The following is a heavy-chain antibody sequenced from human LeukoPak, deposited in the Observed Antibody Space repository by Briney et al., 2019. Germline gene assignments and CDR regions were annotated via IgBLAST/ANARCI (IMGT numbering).Heavy chain of an antibody. D-gene: IGHD6-6*01. CDR2: IYPYSGDT. CDR3: ARDRHSGSSLDS. V-gene: IGHV1-2*02. J-gene: IGHJ3*02. CDR1: GYTFTGYY. Sequence: ASVKVSCKASGYTFTGYYIHWVRQAPGQGLEWMGWIYPYSGDTNYAQNFQGRVTMTRDTSISTAYMELSSLKSDDTAVYYCARDRHSGSSLDSWVQGTMLTVSS.